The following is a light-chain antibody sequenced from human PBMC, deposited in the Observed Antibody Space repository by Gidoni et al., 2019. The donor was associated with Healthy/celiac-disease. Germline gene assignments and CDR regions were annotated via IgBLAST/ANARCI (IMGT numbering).Light chain of an antibody. V-gene: IGKV3-15*01. J-gene: IGKJ2*01. Sequence: EIMMTQSPATLSVSQGERATLSCRASQSVSSNLAWYQQKPVQAPRLLIYGASTRATGIPARFSGSGSCTDFTLTISSLQSEDFSVYYCQQYNNWSPLTFXXXTKLEIK. CDR2: GAS. CDR1: QSVSSN. CDR3: QQYNNWSPLT.